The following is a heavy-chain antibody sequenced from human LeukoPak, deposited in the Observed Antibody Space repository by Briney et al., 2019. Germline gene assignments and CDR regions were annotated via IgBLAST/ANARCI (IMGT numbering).Heavy chain of an antibody. CDR2: ISPGDSDT. CDR1: GYSFTTYR. V-gene: IGHV5-51*01. Sequence: HGESLKISCKGSGYSFTTYRIGWVRQMPGKGLEWMGIISPGDSDTRYSPSFQGQVTISADKSISTAYLQWSSLKASDTAMYYCARRTSVAAAGDTWGQGTLVTVSS. D-gene: IGHD6-13*01. J-gene: IGHJ5*02. CDR3: ARRTSVAAAGDT.